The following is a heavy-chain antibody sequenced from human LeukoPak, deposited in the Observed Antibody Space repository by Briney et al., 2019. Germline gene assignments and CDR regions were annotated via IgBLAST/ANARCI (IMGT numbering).Heavy chain of an antibody. J-gene: IGHJ6*02. CDR2: MNPNSGNT. CDR1: GYTFTSYD. V-gene: IGHV1-8*01. Sequence: ASVKVSCKASGYTFTSYDINWVRQATGQGLEWMGWMNPNSGNTGYAQKFQGRVTMTRNTSISTAYMELSSLKSEDTAVYYCARGYPFGSSAYPSFYYYGLDVWGQGTTVTVSS. D-gene: IGHD3-22*01. CDR3: ARGYPFGSSAYPSFYYYGLDV.